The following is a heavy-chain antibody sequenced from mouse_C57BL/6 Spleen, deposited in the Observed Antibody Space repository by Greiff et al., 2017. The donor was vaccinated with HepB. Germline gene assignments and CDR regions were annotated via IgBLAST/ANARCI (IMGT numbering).Heavy chain of an antibody. J-gene: IGHJ2*01. D-gene: IGHD1-1*01. CDR3: APITTVDY. CDR2: SYPGDGDT. CDR1: GYAFSSSW. Sequence: QVQLQQSGPELVKPGASVKISCKASGYAFSSSWMNWVKQRPGKGLEWIGRSYPGDGDTNYNGKFKGKATLTADKSSSTAYMQLSSLTSEDSAVYFCAPITTVDYWGQGTTLTVSS. V-gene: IGHV1-82*01.